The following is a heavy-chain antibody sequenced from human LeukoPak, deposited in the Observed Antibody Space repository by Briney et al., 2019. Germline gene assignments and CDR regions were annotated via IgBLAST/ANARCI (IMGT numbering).Heavy chain of an antibody. CDR1: GGSISSYY. CDR2: IYTSGST. CDR3: ARVRVVVVPAALGDYYYYYYMDV. Sequence: SETLSLTCTVSGGSISSYYWSWIRQPAGKGLEWIGRIYTSGSTNYNPSLKSRVTMSVDTSKNQFSLKLSSVTAADTAVYYCARVRVVVVPAALGDYYYYYYMDVWGKGTTVTVSS. V-gene: IGHV4-4*07. J-gene: IGHJ6*03. D-gene: IGHD2-2*01.